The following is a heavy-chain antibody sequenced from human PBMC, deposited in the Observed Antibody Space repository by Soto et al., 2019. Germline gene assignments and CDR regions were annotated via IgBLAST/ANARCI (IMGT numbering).Heavy chain of an antibody. J-gene: IGHJ3*02. Sequence: QVQLQESGPGLVKPSQTLSLTCTVYGGSISSGDYYWSWVRQPPGQGLEWIVYIYYMGGTYYNSSLDSRVTISVVTSENHVSLNLSSVTAADTALYYCAKDSRGSYYDARAFHIWGQGTTVTVSS. CDR3: AKDSRGSYYDARAFHI. V-gene: IGHV4-30-4*01. CDR2: IYYMGGT. D-gene: IGHD3-22*01. CDR1: GGSISSGDYY.